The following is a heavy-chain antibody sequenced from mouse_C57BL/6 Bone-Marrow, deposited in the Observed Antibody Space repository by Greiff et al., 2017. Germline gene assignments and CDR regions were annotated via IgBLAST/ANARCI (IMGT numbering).Heavy chain of an antibody. CDR2: ISYSGST. Sequence: QLVESGPGLAKPSQTLSLTCSVTGYSITSDYWNWIRKFPGNKLEYMGYISYSGSTYYNPSLKSRISITRDTSKNQYYLQLNSVTTEDTATYYCARYRAYYDYDGSLDLAMDYWGQGTSVTVSS. CDR1: GYSITSDY. V-gene: IGHV3-8*01. D-gene: IGHD2-4*01. CDR3: ARYRAYYDYDGSLDLAMDY. J-gene: IGHJ4*01.